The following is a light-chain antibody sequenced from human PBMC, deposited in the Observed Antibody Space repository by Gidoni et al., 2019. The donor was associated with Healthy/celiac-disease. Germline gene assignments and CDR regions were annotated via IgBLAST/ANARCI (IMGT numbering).Light chain of an antibody. Sequence: DMVLTQSPATLSLSPGERATISCRASQSFSSYLAWYQQTPGQPPRLLIYDSSNSATGIPATFSGSGSGTDVTLTISSLEPEDFAVYYCQQRSNWPPITFGQGTRLEIK. J-gene: IGKJ5*01. CDR3: QQRSNWPPIT. CDR2: DSS. V-gene: IGKV3-11*01. CDR1: QSFSSY.